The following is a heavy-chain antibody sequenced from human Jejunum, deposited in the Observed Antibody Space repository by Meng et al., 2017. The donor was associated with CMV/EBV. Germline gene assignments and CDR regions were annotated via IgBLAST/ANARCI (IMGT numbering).Heavy chain of an antibody. J-gene: IGHJ4*02. CDR2: ISSSGGST. D-gene: IGHD5-18*01. CDR1: GLTFDIYA. CDR3: AKSLVDTAMDLDY. V-gene: IGHV3-23*01. Sequence: SGLTFDIYAMSWVRQAPGKGLEWVSAISSSGGSTYYADSVKGRFTISRDNYKNTLYLQMNSLRAEDTAVYYCAKSLVDTAMDLDYWGQGTLVTVSS.